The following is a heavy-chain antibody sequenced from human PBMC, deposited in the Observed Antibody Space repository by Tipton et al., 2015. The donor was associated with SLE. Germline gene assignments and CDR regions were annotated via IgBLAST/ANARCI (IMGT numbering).Heavy chain of an antibody. CDR1: GGSIRNYF. J-gene: IGHJ4*02. V-gene: IGHV4-59*12. Sequence: TLSLTCTVSGGSIRNYFWHWIRQSPGKGLEWIGTIYYSGSTYYNPSLKSRVTISVDTSKNQFSLRLGSVTAADTAVYYCARDEYRYDTTGYHLLGHFDFWGQGTLVTVSS. CDR2: IYYSGST. CDR3: ARDEYRYDTTGYHLLGHFDF. D-gene: IGHD3-22*01.